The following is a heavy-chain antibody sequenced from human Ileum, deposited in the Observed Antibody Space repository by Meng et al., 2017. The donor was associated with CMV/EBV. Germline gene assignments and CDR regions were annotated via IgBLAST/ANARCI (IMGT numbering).Heavy chain of an antibody. CDR1: GDSVSSTTVT. Sequence: QIQLNQSGQGLVKTYQTRLPTCAISGDSVSSTTVTWNWITQSPSRGLEWLGRTYYRSKWFNDYALSVRGRITINPDISKNQLSLQLNSVTPEDTAVYYCVRLTGNSWLDYWGRGTLVTVSS. D-gene: IGHD6-13*01. CDR2: TYYRSKWFN. CDR3: VRLTGNSWLDY. V-gene: IGHV6-1*01. J-gene: IGHJ4*02.